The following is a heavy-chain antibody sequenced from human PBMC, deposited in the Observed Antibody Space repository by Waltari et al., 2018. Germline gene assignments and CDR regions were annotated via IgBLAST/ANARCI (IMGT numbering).Heavy chain of an antibody. D-gene: IGHD3-22*01. CDR1: GYTFTGYY. CDR2: INPNSGGT. Sequence: QVQLVQSGAEVKKPGASVKVSCKAPGYTFTGYYLHWVRQAPVQGLEWMGWINPNSGGTNYAQKFQGRVTMTRDTSISTAYMELSRLRSDDTAVYYCARDLPYYYDSRPLGYWGQGTLVTVSS. V-gene: IGHV1-2*02. CDR3: ARDLPYYYDSRPLGY. J-gene: IGHJ4*02.